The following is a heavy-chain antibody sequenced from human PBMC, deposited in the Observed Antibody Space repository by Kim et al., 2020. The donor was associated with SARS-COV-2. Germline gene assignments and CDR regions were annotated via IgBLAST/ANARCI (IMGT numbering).Heavy chain of an antibody. J-gene: IGHJ4*02. CDR3: ARCYLQLWPDY. D-gene: IGHD5-18*01. V-gene: IGHV3-7*01. Sequence: EKSYEDSVKGTFTNNQDNATNHMYLEMNSLRAEDTAVYFCARCYLQLWPDYWGQGTLVTVSS. CDR2: EK.